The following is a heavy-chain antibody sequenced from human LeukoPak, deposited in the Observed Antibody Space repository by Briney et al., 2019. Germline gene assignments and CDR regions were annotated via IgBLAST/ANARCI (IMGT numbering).Heavy chain of an antibody. V-gene: IGHV1-18*01. CDR2: ISAYNGNT. Sequence: GASVKVSCKASGYTLTSYGISWVRQAPGQGLEWMGWISAYNGNTNYAQKLQGRVTMTTDTSTSTAYMELRSLRSDDTAVYYCARDWGLYYYDSSGHSEFDYWGQGTLVTVSS. CDR3: ARDWGLYYYDSSGHSEFDY. CDR1: GYTLTSYG. D-gene: IGHD3-22*01. J-gene: IGHJ4*02.